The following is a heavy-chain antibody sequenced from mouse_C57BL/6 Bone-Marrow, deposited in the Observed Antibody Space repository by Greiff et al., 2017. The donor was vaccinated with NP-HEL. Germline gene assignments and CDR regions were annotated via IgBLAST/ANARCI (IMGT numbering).Heavy chain of an antibody. D-gene: IGHD1-1*01. CDR3: ARAITTVDLYFDY. Sequence: EVKLMESGPGLVKPSQSLSLTCSVTGYSITSGYYWNWIRQFPGNKLEWMGYISYDGSNNYNPSLKNRISITRDTSKNQFFLKLNSVTTEDTATYYCARAITTVDLYFDYWGQGTTLTVSS. CDR2: ISYDGSN. J-gene: IGHJ2*01. V-gene: IGHV3-6*01. CDR1: GYSITSGYY.